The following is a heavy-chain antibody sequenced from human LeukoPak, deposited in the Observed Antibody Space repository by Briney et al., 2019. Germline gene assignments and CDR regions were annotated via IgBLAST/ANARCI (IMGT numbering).Heavy chain of an antibody. J-gene: IGHJ3*02. CDR2: IYHSGST. Sequence: SETLSLTCAVSGGSISSSNWWSWVRQPPGKGLEWIGEIYHSGSTNYNPSLKSRVTISVDKSKNQFSLKLSSVTAADTAVYYCVRDPDYYGSGSYYRFDIWGQGTMVTVSS. CDR3: VRDPDYYGSGSYYRFDI. V-gene: IGHV4-4*02. D-gene: IGHD3-10*01. CDR1: GGSISSSNW.